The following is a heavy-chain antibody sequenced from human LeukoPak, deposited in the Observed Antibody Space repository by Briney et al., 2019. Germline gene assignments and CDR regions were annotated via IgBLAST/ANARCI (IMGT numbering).Heavy chain of an antibody. Sequence: KPSETLSLTCAVYGGSFSGYYWSWVRQPPGKGLDWIGEINHSGGTNYNPSLKSRVTISVDKSKNQFSLKLSSVTAADTAVYYCARARVVVPAALFLRGGDCNLDVWGKGTTVTVSS. D-gene: IGHD2-2*01. V-gene: IGHV4-34*01. CDR1: GGSFSGYY. CDR2: INHSGGT. CDR3: ARARVVVPAALFLRGGDCNLDV. J-gene: IGHJ6*04.